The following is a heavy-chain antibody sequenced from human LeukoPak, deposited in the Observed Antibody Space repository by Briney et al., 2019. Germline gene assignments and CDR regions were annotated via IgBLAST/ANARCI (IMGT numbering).Heavy chain of an antibody. Sequence: SVKVSCKASGGTFSSYAISWARQAPGQGLEWMGGIIPIFGTANYAQKFQGRVTITADESTSTAYMELSSLRSEDTAVYYCARCYYSSGWEPHYWGQGTLVTVSS. V-gene: IGHV1-69*13. CDR3: ARCYYSSGWEPHY. CDR2: IIPIFGTA. D-gene: IGHD6-19*01. J-gene: IGHJ4*02. CDR1: GGTFSSYA.